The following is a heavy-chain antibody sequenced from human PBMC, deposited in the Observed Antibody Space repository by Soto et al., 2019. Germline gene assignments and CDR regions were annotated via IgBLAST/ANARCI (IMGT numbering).Heavy chain of an antibody. D-gene: IGHD4-17*01. CDR3: ARVENYGDYLGYYYYMDV. V-gene: IGHV4-31*03. CDR1: GGAISSGGYY. J-gene: IGHJ6*03. Sequence: PSETLSLTCTVSGGAISSGGYYLSWLRQHPGKGLEWIGYIYYSGSTYYNPSLKSRVTISVDTSKNQFSLKLSSVTAADTAVYYCARVENYGDYLGYYYYMDVWGKGTTVTVSS. CDR2: IYYSGST.